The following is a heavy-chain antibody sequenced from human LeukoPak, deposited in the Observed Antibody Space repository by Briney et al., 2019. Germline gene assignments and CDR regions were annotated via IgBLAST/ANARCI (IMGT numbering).Heavy chain of an antibody. V-gene: IGHV3-11*01. CDR3: AREDCSGGSCYSVDY. D-gene: IGHD2-15*01. CDR1: GFTFSDYY. CDR2: ISSSGSTI. Sequence: GSLRLSCAASGFTFSDYYMSWIRQAPGKGLEWVSYISSSGSTIYYADSVKGRFTISRDNSKNTLYLQMNSLRAEDTAVCYCAREDCSGGSCYSVDYWGQGTLVTVSS. J-gene: IGHJ4*02.